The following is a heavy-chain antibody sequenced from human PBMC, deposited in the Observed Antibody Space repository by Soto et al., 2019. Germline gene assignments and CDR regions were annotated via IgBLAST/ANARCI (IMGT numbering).Heavy chain of an antibody. CDR1: GFSFSDYY. D-gene: IGHD3-10*01. Sequence: QVHLVDAGGGLVKPGGSLRLSCAASGFSFSDYYMTWIRQAPGKGLEWVSYISSNGATIYYADSVKGRFTVSSDTAKNSLDLQMNSLRAEDTALYYCAKDHYYGSGRSSFDPWGQGTLVTVSS. CDR2: ISSNGATI. CDR3: AKDHYYGSGRSSFDP. V-gene: IGHV3-11*01. J-gene: IGHJ5*02.